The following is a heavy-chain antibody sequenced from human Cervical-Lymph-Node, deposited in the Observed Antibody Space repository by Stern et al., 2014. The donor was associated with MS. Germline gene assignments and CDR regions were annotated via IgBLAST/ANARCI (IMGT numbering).Heavy chain of an antibody. D-gene: IGHD3-3*01. CDR1: GFTFSDYY. V-gene: IGHV3-11*01. CDR2: ISSSGSTI. J-gene: IGHJ4*02. Sequence: VHLVESGGGLVKPGGSLRLSCAASGFTFSDYYMSWIRQAPGKGLEWVSYISSSGSTIYYADSVKGRFTISRDNAKNSLYLQMNSLRAEDTAVYYCARDSTYDFWSGYFPLSDYWGQGTLVTVSS. CDR3: ARDSTYDFWSGYFPLSDY.